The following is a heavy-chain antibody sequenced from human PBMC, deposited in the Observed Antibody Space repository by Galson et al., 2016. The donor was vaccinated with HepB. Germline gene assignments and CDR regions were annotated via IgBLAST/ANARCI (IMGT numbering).Heavy chain of an antibody. Sequence: ETLSLTCSESGTSIRSFYWSWVRQPPGKGLEWIGYIHYTGDSRYTPSLRSRVTLAVDSSKNQFSLNLDSVTAADTDLYYCVGTTGPFDCWGQGILVTVSS. V-gene: IGHV4-59*08. D-gene: IGHD2-2*01. CDR2: IHYTGDS. J-gene: IGHJ4*02. CDR3: VGTTGPFDC. CDR1: GTSIRSFY.